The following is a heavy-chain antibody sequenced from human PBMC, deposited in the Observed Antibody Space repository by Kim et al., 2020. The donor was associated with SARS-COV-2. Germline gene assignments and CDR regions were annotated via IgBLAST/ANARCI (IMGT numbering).Heavy chain of an antibody. V-gene: IGHV1-69*13. J-gene: IGHJ5*02. D-gene: IGHD6-13*01. CDR1: GGTFSSYA. CDR2: IIAIFGTA. Sequence: SVKVSCKASGGTFSSYAISWVRQAPGQGLEWMGGIIAIFGTANYAQKFQGRVTITADASTSTAYMELSSLRSEDTAVYYCAREGIIAAAGPSYNWFDPWGQGTLVTVS. CDR3: AREGIIAAAGPSYNWFDP.